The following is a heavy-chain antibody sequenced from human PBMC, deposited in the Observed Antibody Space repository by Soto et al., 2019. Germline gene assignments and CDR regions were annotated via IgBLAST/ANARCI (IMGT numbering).Heavy chain of an antibody. Sequence: AGGSLRLSCAASGFTFSSYAMTWVRQAPGKGLEWVSAISGSGGSTYSADSVKGRFTISRDNSKNTLYLQMNSLRAEDTAVYYCAKAVSSGWYYFDYWGQGALVTVSS. V-gene: IGHV3-23*01. D-gene: IGHD6-19*01. J-gene: IGHJ4*02. CDR2: ISGSGGST. CDR3: AKAVSSGWYYFDY. CDR1: GFTFSSYA.